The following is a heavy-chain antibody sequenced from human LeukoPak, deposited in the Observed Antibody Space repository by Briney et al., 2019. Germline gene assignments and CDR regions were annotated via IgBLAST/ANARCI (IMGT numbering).Heavy chain of an antibody. D-gene: IGHD3-3*01. CDR2: INPSGGST. Sequence: ASVKVSCKASGYTFTSYYMHWVRQAPGQGLEWMGIINPSGGSTSYARKFQGRVTMTRDTSTSTVYMELSSLRSEDTAVYYCAKTYYDFWSGSLVDAFDIWGQGTMVTVSS. CDR1: GYTFTSYY. V-gene: IGHV1-46*01. CDR3: AKTYYDFWSGSLVDAFDI. J-gene: IGHJ3*02.